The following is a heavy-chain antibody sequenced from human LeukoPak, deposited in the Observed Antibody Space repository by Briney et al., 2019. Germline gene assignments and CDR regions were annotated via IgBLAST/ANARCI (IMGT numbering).Heavy chain of an antibody. CDR3: AKEGWFGELLQTVTHIDY. V-gene: IGHV3-23*01. CDR2: ISGSGGST. J-gene: IGHJ4*02. CDR1: GFTFSSYG. D-gene: IGHD3-10*01. Sequence: PGGSLRLSCAASGFTFSSYGMSWVRQAPGKGLEWVSAISGSGGSTYYADSVKGRFTISRDNSKNTLYLQMNSLRAEDTAVYYCAKEGWFGELLQTVTHIDYWGQGTLVTVSS.